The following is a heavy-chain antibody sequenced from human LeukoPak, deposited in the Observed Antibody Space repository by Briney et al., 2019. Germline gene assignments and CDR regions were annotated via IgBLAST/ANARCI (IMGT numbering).Heavy chain of an antibody. D-gene: IGHD6-19*01. Sequence: GGSLRLSCAASGFTVSSNYMSWVRQAPGKGLEWVSVIYSGGSTYYADSVKGRFTISRDNSKNTLYLQMNSLRAEDTAVYYCARLKAVGGLSDAFDIWGQGTMVTVSS. CDR1: GFTVSSNY. J-gene: IGHJ3*02. CDR3: ARLKAVGGLSDAFDI. V-gene: IGHV3-53*01. CDR2: IYSGGST.